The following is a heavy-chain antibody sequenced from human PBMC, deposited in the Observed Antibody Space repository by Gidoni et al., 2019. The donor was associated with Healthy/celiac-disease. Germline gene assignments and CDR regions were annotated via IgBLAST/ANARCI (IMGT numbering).Heavy chain of an antibody. CDR1: GFPLSTSGVG. D-gene: IGHD6-13*01. CDR2: IYWDDDK. V-gene: IGHV2-5*02. J-gene: IGHJ6*02. Sequence: ITSKESGPTLVKHTQTLTRTCTFYGFPLSTSGVGVGWIRQPPGKALEWLALIYWDDDKRYSPSLKSRLTITKDTSKTQVVLTMTNMAPVDTATYYCAHMVSAAAATGGMDVWGQGTTVTVSS. CDR3: AHMVSAAAATGGMDV.